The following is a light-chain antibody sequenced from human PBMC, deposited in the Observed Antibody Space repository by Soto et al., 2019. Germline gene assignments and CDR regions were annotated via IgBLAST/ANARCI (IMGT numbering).Light chain of an antibody. J-gene: IGLJ2*01. CDR1: TGAVTSGHY. CDR2: DTT. CDR3: MLSYTGAVL. V-gene: IGLV7-46*01. Sequence: QAVLTQEPSLTVSPGGTVTLTCGSRTGAVTSGHYPYWFQQKPGQAPRTLIYDTTNKHSWTPARFSGSLLGGKAALTLSGTQPEDEADYYCMLSYTGAVLFGGGTKLTVL.